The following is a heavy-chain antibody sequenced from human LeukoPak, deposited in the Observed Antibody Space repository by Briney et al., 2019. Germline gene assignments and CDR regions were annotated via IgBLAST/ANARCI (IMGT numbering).Heavy chain of an antibody. Sequence: GGSLRLSCAASGFTFSSYSMNWVRQAPGKGLEWVSSISSSSSYIYYADSVKGRFTISRDNAKNSLYLQMNSLRAEDTAVYYCARDTIFGVVIAYYGMDVWDQGTTVTVSS. J-gene: IGHJ6*02. CDR2: ISSSSSYI. D-gene: IGHD3-3*01. CDR1: GFTFSSYS. CDR3: ARDTIFGVVIAYYGMDV. V-gene: IGHV3-21*01.